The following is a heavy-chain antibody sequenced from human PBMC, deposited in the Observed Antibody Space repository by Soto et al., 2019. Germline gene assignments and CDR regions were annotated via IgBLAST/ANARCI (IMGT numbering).Heavy chain of an antibody. CDR2: ISGSTDYL. CDR3: ARDLGLSSSNYFDF. CDR1: GFTFTDYY. D-gene: IGHD3-10*01. J-gene: IGHJ4*02. V-gene: IGHV3-11*05. Sequence: QLQLVESGGDLVKPGGSLRLSCAASGFTFTDYYMSWLRQAPGQGLQWLSYISGSTDYLNYADSVKGRFTISRDNAKNLLYLQMTSLRADDTAVYYCARDLGLSSSNYFDFWGQGTLVTVSS.